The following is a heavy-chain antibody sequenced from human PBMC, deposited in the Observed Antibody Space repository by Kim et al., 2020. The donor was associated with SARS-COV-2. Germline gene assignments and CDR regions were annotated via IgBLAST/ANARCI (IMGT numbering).Heavy chain of an antibody. D-gene: IGHD3-9*01. J-gene: IGHJ4*02. CDR3: ARAYYDILTGYYTLDN. CDR1: GGSIRSGDYY. V-gene: IGHV4-30-4*01. Sequence: SETLSLTCTVSGGSIRSGDYYWSRIRQPPGKGLEWIGYISYSGDTYYNSSLKSRLTISVDTSKNQFSLKVNSVTAADTAVYYCARAYYDILTGYYTLDNWGPGTLVAVSS. CDR2: ISYSGDT.